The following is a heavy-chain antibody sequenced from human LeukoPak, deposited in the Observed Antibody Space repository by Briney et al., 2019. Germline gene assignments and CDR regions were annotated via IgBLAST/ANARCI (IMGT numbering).Heavy chain of an antibody. Sequence: SETLSLTCTVSGGSISSYYWSWIRQPPGKGLEWIGYIYYSGSTNYNPSLKSRVTMSVDTSKNQFSLKLSSVTAADTAVYYCARGPPRSSSWYGDPYYFDYWGQGTLVTVSS. V-gene: IGHV4-59*12. J-gene: IGHJ4*02. D-gene: IGHD6-13*01. CDR3: ARGPPRSSSWYGDPYYFDY. CDR2: IYYSGST. CDR1: GGSISSYY.